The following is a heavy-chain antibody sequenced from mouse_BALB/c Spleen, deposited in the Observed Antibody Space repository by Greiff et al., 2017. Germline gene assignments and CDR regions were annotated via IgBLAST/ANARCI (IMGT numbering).Heavy chain of an antibody. CDR2: ISYSGST. D-gene: IGHD2-12*01. J-gene: IGHJ4*01. Sequence: EVKLMESGPGLVKPSQSLSLTCTVTGYSITSDYAWNWIRQFPGNKLEWMGYISYSGSTSYNPSLKSRISITRDTSKNQFFLQLNSVTTEDTATYYCARKHYSMDYWGQGTSVTVSS. CDR1: GYSITSDYA. V-gene: IGHV3-2*02. CDR3: ARKHYSMDY.